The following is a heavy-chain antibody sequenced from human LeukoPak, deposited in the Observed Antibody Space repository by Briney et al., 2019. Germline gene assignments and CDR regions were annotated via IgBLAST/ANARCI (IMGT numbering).Heavy chain of an antibody. CDR2: IYHGGST. CDR1: GYSISSGYY. D-gene: IGHD3-3*01. J-gene: IGHJ3*02. V-gene: IGHV4-38-2*01. CDR3: ARANQNVLRFLEWLSAFDI. Sequence: SETLSLTCAVSGYSISSGYYWGWIRQPPGKGLEWIGSIYHGGSTYYNPSLKSRVTISVGTSKNQFSLKLSSVTAADTAVYYCARANQNVLRFLEWLSAFDIWGQGTMVTVSS.